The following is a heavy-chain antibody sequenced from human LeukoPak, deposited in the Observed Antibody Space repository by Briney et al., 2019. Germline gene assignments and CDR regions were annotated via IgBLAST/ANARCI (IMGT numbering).Heavy chain of an antibody. CDR3: ARVGTPQTGLFAFDI. CDR1: GFSFSSFA. CDR2: ISYDGSNK. D-gene: IGHD3-10*01. Sequence: PGGSLRLSCEASGFSFSSFAMHWVRQAPGKGLEWVAVISYDGSNKYYADSVKGRFTISRDNSKNTLYLQMNSLRAEDTAVYYCARVGTPQTGLFAFDIWGQGTMVTVSS. V-gene: IGHV3-30-3*01. J-gene: IGHJ3*02.